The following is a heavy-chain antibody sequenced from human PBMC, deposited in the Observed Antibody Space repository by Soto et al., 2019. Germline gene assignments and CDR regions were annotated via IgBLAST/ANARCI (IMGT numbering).Heavy chain of an antibody. CDR3: ARGRGGYCSGGICYRLLDP. D-gene: IGHD2-15*01. CDR2: MNPNSGDT. Sequence: ASVKVSCKAPRDTFTSYYINWVRQAPGQGLEWMGWMNPNSGDTVYAQKFQGRLTMTRDTSTSTAYMELSSLRSDDTAVYYCARGRGGYCSGGICYRLLDPWGQGTLVTVSS. J-gene: IGHJ5*02. V-gene: IGHV1-8*01. CDR1: RDTFTSYY.